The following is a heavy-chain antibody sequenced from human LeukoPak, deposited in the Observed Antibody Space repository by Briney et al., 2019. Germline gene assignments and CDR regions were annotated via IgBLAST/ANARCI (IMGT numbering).Heavy chain of an antibody. Sequence: SVKVSCKASGYTFTSYAISWVRQAPGQGLEWMGRIIPILGIANYAQKFQGRVTITADKSTSTAYMELSSLRSEDTAVYYCARDAVEAAAGTGEDYWGQGTLVTVSS. CDR2: IIPILGIA. CDR1: GYTFTSYA. V-gene: IGHV1-69*04. J-gene: IGHJ4*02. CDR3: ARDAVEAAAGTGEDY. D-gene: IGHD6-13*01.